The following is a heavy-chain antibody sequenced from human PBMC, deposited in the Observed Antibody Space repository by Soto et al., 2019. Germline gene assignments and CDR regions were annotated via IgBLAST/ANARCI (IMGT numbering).Heavy chain of an antibody. V-gene: IGHV3-48*02. D-gene: IGHD6-13*01. CDR3: AIDYSSSWSYNWFDP. CDR2: ISSSSSTI. J-gene: IGHJ5*02. CDR1: GFTFSSYS. Sequence: ESGGGLVQPGGSLRLSCAASGFTFSSYSMNWVRQAPGKGLEWVSYISSSSSTIYYADSVKGRFTISRDNAKNSLYLQMNSLRDEDTAVYYCAIDYSSSWSYNWFDPWGQGTLVTVSS.